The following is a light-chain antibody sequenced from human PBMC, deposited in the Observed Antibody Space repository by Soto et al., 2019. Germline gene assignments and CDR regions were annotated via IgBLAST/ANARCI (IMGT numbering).Light chain of an antibody. V-gene: IGLV1-47*02. CDR1: HSNSGSNY. Sequence: QSVLTQPPSASGTPGQRVTISCSGSHSNSGSNYVYWYQQLPGTAPKLLIYSNDQRPSGVPDRFSGSKSGATASLAISGLQSDDEADYYCVSWDNSLRGRVFGGGTKLTVL. J-gene: IGLJ3*02. CDR2: SND. CDR3: VSWDNSLRGRV.